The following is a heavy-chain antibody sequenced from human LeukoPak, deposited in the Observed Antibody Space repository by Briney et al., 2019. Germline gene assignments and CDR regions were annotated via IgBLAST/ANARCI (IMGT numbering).Heavy chain of an antibody. D-gene: IGHD2-21*02. J-gene: IGHJ4*02. CDR3: AKDIEAGTAGFSFDY. Sequence: GGSLRLSCAASGFSFAYYAMHWVRQAPGKGLEWVALITANGDSTYYADSVKGRFTISRDNSKNSLSLQMNSLRTEDTALYYCAKDIEAGTAGFSFDYWGQGTLVAVSS. V-gene: IGHV3-43*02. CDR1: GFSFAYYA. CDR2: ITANGDST.